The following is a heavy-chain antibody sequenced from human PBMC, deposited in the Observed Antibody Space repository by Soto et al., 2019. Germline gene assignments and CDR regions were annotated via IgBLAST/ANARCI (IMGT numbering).Heavy chain of an antibody. CDR3: ATSYGSASQAFVF. J-gene: IGHJ4*02. Sequence: QVQLVQSGAELKKPGSSVRVSCKASGDTFNFYTINWVRQAPGLGLEWMGRTIPMLILANYALKFQGKLTISADKPTSTDYLVCNSLKHEDTALYYCATSYGSASQAFVFWGQVAMVTVSP. CDR2: TIPMLILA. D-gene: IGHD3-10*01. CDR1: GDTFNFYT. V-gene: IGHV1-69*02.